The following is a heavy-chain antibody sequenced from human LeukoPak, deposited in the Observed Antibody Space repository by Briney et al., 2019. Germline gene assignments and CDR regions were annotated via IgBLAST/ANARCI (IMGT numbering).Heavy chain of an antibody. V-gene: IGHV7-4-1*02. CDR3: ARAGYCSAAGCRLWAY. J-gene: IGHJ4*02. D-gene: IGHD2-15*01. CDR2: INTNTGNP. CDR1: GYTFTNYA. Sequence: AAVKVSCKTSGYTFTNYAISWVRQAPVQGLEWMGWINTNTGNPTYAQGFTGRFVFSLDTSVSTAYLQISSLKPEDTAVYYCARAGYCSAAGCRLWAYWGQGTLVTVSS.